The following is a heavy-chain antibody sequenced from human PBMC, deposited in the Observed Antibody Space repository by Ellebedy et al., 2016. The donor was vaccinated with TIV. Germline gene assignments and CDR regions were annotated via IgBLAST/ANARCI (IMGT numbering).Heavy chain of an antibody. CDR1: GYSFTSYW. V-gene: IGHV5-51*01. CDR2: IYPGDSDT. CDR3: ARGAYYYDSSGYFKGYFDL. D-gene: IGHD3-22*01. Sequence: GESLKISCQGSGYSFTSYWNGWVRQMPGKGLEWMGIIYPGDSDTRYSPSFQGQVTISADKSISTAYLQWSSLKASDTAMYYCARGAYYYDSSGYFKGYFDLWGRGTLVTVSS. J-gene: IGHJ2*01.